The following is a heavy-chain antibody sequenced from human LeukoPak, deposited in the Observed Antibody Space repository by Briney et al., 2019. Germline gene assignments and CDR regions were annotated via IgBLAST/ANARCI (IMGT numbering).Heavy chain of an antibody. J-gene: IGHJ6*02. CDR3: ARGIAAASHYYYGMDV. V-gene: IGHV3-53*01. D-gene: IGHD6-13*01. Sequence: GGSLRLSCAASGFTVSSNYMSWVRQAPGKGLEWVSVIYSGGSTYYADSVKGRFTISRDNSKNTLYLQMNSLRAEHTAVYYCARGIAAASHYYYGMDVWGQGTTVTVSS. CDR1: GFTVSSNY. CDR2: IYSGGST.